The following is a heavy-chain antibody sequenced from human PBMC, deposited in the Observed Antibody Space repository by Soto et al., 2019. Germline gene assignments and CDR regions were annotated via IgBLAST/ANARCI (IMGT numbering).Heavy chain of an antibody. V-gene: IGHV3-23*01. J-gene: IGHJ4*02. CDR1: GFTSPSYP. CDR2: ISGSGGST. Sequence: AGGSLRLSCAASGFTSPSYPMSWVRQAPGKGLEWVSSISGSGGSTYYADSVKGRFTISRDTSKNMLYLQMNSLRAEDTAVYYCARTRRSGCYYFDYLAQGTLVTVSS. CDR3: ARTRRSGCYYFDY. D-gene: IGHD3-22*01.